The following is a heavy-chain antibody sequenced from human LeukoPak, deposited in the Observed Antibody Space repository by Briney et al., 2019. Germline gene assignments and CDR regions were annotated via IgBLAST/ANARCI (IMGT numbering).Heavy chain of an antibody. CDR1: GGSISSSSYY. J-gene: IGHJ4*02. CDR2: IYYSGST. CDR3: ARLRIEVVRGVISWGLGDYFDY. Sequence: SETLSLTCTVSGGSISSSSYYWGWIRQPPGKGLEWIGSIYYSGSTYYNPSLKSRVTISVDTSKNQFSLKLSSVTAADTAVYYCARLRIEVVRGVISWGLGDYFDYWGQGTLVTVSS. D-gene: IGHD3-10*01. V-gene: IGHV4-39*01.